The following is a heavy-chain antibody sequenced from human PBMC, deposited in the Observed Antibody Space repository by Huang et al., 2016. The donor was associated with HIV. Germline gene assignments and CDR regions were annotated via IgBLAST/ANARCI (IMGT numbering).Heavy chain of an antibody. V-gene: IGHV3-30-3*01. Sequence: QVQLVESGGGVVQPGRSLRLSCAASGFPVNNHAMHWVRQAPGKGLDWVTIISNEGSNNYYADSVKGRFTISRDSSKSTLFLHMTSLRTEDTAVYYCARAKDTWDAYDIWGQGTMVIVSS. J-gene: IGHJ3*02. D-gene: IGHD5-18*01. CDR1: GFPVNNHA. CDR3: ARAKDTWDAYDI. CDR2: ISNEGSNN.